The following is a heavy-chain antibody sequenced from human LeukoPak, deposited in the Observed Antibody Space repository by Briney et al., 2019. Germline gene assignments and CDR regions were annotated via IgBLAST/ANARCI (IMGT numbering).Heavy chain of an antibody. CDR3: ARDMYSSSFNWFDP. CDR2: IWYDGNNK. Sequence: SGGSLRLSCAASGFTFSSYAMHWVRQAPGKGLEWVAVIWYDGNNKYYADSVKGRFTISRDNSKNTLSLQMNSLGAEDTAVYYCARDMYSSSFNWFDPWGQGTLVTVSS. CDR1: GFTFSSYA. J-gene: IGHJ5*02. V-gene: IGHV3-33*01. D-gene: IGHD6-6*01.